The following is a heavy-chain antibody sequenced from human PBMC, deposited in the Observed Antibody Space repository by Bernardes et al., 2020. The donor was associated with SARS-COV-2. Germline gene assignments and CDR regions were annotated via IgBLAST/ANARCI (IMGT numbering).Heavy chain of an antibody. CDR2: INQDGGAK. V-gene: IGHV3-7*03. CDR1: GFTFSTYW. D-gene: IGHD3-10*01. CDR3: VNKDAGT. J-gene: IGHJ4*02. Sequence: GGSLRLSCAASGFTFSTYWMAWVRQAPGKGLEWVVNINQDGGAKFYGDSVKGRLTISRDNAKNSLYLQVNSLRVEDTAVYYCVNKDAGTWGQGTLVTVSS.